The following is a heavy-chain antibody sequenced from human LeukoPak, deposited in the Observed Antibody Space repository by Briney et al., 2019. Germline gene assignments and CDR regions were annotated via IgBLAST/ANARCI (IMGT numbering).Heavy chain of an antibody. CDR3: ARVGIAAAGDY. CDR1: GFTFSSYS. CDR2: ISSSSSYI. D-gene: IGHD6-13*01. J-gene: IGHJ4*02. Sequence: KAGGSLRLSCAASGFTFSSYSMNWVRQAPGKELEWVSSISSSSSYIYYADSVKGRFTISRDNAKNSLYLQMNSLRAEDTAVYYCARVGIAAAGDYWGQGTLVTVSS. V-gene: IGHV3-21*01.